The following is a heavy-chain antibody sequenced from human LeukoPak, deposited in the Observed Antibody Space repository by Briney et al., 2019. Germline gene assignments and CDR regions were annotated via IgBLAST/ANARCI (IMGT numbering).Heavy chain of an antibody. CDR1: GFTFDDYA. CDR2: ISWNSGSI. Sequence: PGGSLRLSCAASGFTFDDYAMHWVWQAPGKGLEWVSGISWNSGSIGYADSVKGRFTISRDNAKNSLYLQMNSLRAEDTALYYCAKARLVSTLFDYCGQGTLVTVSS. D-gene: IGHD6-19*01. CDR3: AKARLVSTLFDY. J-gene: IGHJ4*02. V-gene: IGHV3-9*01.